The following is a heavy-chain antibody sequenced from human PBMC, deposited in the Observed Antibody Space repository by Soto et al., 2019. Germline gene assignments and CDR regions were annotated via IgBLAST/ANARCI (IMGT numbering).Heavy chain of an antibody. CDR2: INEDGSIT. V-gene: IGHV3-74*01. CDR3: ARPYDSSGPHLPFDY. Sequence: PGGSLRLSCAASGFTFSSYWMHWVRQVPGKGLVWVSRINEDGSITSYADSVKGRFTISRDNTKNTVYLQMSSLRAEDTAVYYCARPYDSSGPHLPFDYWGQGTLVTVST. J-gene: IGHJ4*02. D-gene: IGHD3-22*01. CDR1: GFTFSSYW.